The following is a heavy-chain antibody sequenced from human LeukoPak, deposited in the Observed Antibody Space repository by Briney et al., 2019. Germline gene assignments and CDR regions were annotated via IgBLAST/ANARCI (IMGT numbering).Heavy chain of an antibody. Sequence: GGSLRLSCAASGFTFSDHFLDRVRQAPGKGLEWVGRTGNKANIYTTEYAASVKGRFTISRDDSKNSLYLQMNSLKPEDTAMYYCARGQYNSGHYSDYWGQGTLVTVSS. J-gene: IGHJ4*02. D-gene: IGHD3-22*01. CDR2: TGNKANIYTT. V-gene: IGHV3-72*01. CDR1: GFTFSDHF. CDR3: ARGQYNSGHYSDY.